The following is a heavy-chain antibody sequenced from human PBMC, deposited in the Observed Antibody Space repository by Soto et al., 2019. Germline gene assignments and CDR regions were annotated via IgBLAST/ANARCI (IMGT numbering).Heavy chain of an antibody. CDR2: INPDKGNT. CDR1: GYTFTRYT. CDR3: TRGIATGQLDA. V-gene: IGHV1-3*01. Sequence: ASVKVSCKASGYTFTRYTMNWVRQAPGQRLEWMGWINPDKGNTKSSQKFQDRVIITRDTSASTAYMDLSSLRSEDTAVYYCTRGIATGQLDAWGQGTLVTVSS. J-gene: IGHJ5*02. D-gene: IGHD2-15*01.